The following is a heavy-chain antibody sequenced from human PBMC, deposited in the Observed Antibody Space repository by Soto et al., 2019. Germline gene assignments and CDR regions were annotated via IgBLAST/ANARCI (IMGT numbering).Heavy chain of an antibody. CDR3: TKREDYYVSIVYDEDFLY. Sequence: EVQLLEAGGGLVQPGGSLRLSCAGSGFTFSSYAMSWVRQAPGKGLEWVSSISASGGRTYYADSVKGRFTISRDNPKNPLDLQMSSMRPDDPAVYYCTKREDYYVSIVYDEDFLYWSQGTLVTFSS. CDR1: GFTFSSYA. D-gene: IGHD3-22*01. CDR2: ISASGGRT. J-gene: IGHJ4*02. V-gene: IGHV3-23*01.